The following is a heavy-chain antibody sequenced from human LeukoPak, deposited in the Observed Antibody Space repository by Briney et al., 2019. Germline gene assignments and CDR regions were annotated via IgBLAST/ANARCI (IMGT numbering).Heavy chain of an antibody. Sequence: GGSLRLSCAASGFTFSSYAMHWVRQAPGKGLEWVAVISYDGSNKYYADSVKGRFTISRDNSKNTLYLQMNSLRAEDTAVYYCARGAEHCLDYWGQGTLVTVPS. CDR1: GFTFSSYA. D-gene: IGHD1/OR15-1a*01. CDR2: ISYDGSNK. V-gene: IGHV3-30-3*01. CDR3: ARGAEHCLDY. J-gene: IGHJ4*02.